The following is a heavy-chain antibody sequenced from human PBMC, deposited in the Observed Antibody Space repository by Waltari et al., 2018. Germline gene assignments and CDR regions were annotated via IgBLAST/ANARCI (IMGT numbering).Heavy chain of an antibody. CDR3: ARVYYGSGSRLDAFDI. J-gene: IGHJ3*02. CDR1: GGTFSSYA. V-gene: IGHV1-69*05. CDR2: IIPIFGTA. D-gene: IGHD3-10*01. Sequence: QVQLVQSGAEVKKPGSSVKVSCKASGGTFSSYAISWVRQATGQGLEWMGGIIPIFGTANYAQKFQGRVTITTDESTSTAYMELSSLRSEDTAVYYCARVYYGSGSRLDAFDIWGQGTMVTVSS.